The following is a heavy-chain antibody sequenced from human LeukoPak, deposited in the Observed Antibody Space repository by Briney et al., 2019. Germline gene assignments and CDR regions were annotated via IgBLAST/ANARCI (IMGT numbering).Heavy chain of an antibody. CDR1: GFTFSSYG. V-gene: IGHV3-30*02. CDR3: AKVDSSSWPPSHY. Sequence: PGGSLRLSCAASGFTFSSYGMHWVRQAPGKGLEWVAFIRYDGTNKYYADSVKGRFTISRDNSKNTLYLQMNSLRAEDTAVYYCAKVDSSSWPPSHYWGQGTLVTVSS. CDR2: IRYDGTNK. D-gene: IGHD6-13*01. J-gene: IGHJ4*02.